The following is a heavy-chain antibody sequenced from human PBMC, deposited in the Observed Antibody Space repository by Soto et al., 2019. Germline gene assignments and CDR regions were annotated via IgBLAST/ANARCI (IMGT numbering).Heavy chain of an antibody. J-gene: IGHJ6*02. Sequence: GGSLRLSCAASGFTFSSYGMHWVRQAPGKGLEWVAVIWYDGSNKYYADSVKGRFTISRDNSKNTLYLQMNSLRAEDTAVYYCARDKKYSSSWQDYYYYGMDVWGQGTTVTVSS. D-gene: IGHD6-13*01. CDR2: IWYDGSNK. CDR3: ARDKKYSSSWQDYYYYGMDV. CDR1: GFTFSSYG. V-gene: IGHV3-33*01.